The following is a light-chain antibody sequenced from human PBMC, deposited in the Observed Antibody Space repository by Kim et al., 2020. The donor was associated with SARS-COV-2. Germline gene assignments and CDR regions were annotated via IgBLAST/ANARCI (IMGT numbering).Light chain of an antibody. Sequence: EIVMTQSPATLSVSPGERATLSCRASQSVSSNLAWYQQKPGQAPKLLIYGASTRATGIPARFNGSGSGTEFTLTISSLQSEDFAVYYCQQYNNWPRTFGGGTKLEI. CDR2: GAS. V-gene: IGKV3-15*01. CDR3: QQYNNWPRT. J-gene: IGKJ4*01. CDR1: QSVSSN.